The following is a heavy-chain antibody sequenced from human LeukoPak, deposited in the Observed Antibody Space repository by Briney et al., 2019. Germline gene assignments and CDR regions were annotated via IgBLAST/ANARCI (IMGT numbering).Heavy chain of an antibody. CDR2: IIPIFGTA. V-gene: IGHV1-69*05. CDR1: GGTFSSYV. J-gene: IGHJ4*02. D-gene: IGHD3-22*01. Sequence: SVKVSCKASGGTFSSYVISWVRQAPGQGLEWMGRIIPIFGTANYAQKFQGRVTITTDESTSTAYMELSSLRSEDTAVYYCAVSPTHDSSGYYYETSIDYWGQGTLVTVSS. CDR3: AVSPTHDSSGYYYETSIDY.